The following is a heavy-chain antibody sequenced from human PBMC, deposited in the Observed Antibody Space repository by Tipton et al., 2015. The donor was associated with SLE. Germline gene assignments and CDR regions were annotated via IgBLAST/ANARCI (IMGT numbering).Heavy chain of an antibody. D-gene: IGHD3-3*01. CDR2: INPNSGGT. J-gene: IGHJ3*02. V-gene: IGHV1-2*02. CDR3: AGDTTIFGIRVLPQVDGAFDI. CDR1: GYTFTGYY. Sequence: QLVQSGAEVKKPGASVKVSCKASGYTFTGYYIHWVRQAPGQGLEWMGWINPNSGGTKFAQKFEDRVTMTRDTSISTVYMEVTRLRSGDTAVYYCAGDTTIFGIRVLPQVDGAFDIWGQGTMVTVSS.